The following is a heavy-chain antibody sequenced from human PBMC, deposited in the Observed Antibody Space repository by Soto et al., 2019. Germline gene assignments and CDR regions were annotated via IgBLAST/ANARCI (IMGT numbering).Heavy chain of an antibody. CDR2: IWYDGNNK. D-gene: IGHD2-21*01. V-gene: IGHV3-33*01. Sequence: PGGSLRLSCAASGFTFSSYGMHWVRQAPGKGLGWVAVIWYDGNNKYYADSVKGRFTISRDNSNNTLYVQMTSLRAEDTAVYYCARGLHSLFDYWGQGTLVTVSS. CDR1: GFTFSSYG. CDR3: ARGLHSLFDY. J-gene: IGHJ4*02.